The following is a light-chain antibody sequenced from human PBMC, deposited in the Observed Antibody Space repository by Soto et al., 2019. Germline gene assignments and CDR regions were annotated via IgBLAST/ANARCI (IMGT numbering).Light chain of an antibody. CDR2: DTS. CDR3: QQYNNWPPIT. V-gene: IGKV3-15*01. Sequence: EIVLTQSPATLSLSPWERATLSCRASQSVSIKLAWYQQKLGQAPRLLIYDTSTRATGIPARFSGSGSGTEFTLTISSLQSEDFAVYYCQQYNNWPPITFGQGTRLEIK. CDR1: QSVSIK. J-gene: IGKJ5*01.